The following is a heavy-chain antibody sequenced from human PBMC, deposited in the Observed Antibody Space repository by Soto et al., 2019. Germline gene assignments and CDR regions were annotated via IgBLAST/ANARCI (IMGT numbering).Heavy chain of an antibody. V-gene: IGHV1-46*01. CDR1: AYSFTTYH. Sequence: ASVKVSCKASAYSFTTYHIHWVRRAPGQGLEWMGLINPDAGATNYAQRFQDRLRLTRDTSTSTVYMELRSLRFDDTAVYYCARGDIVLVPASEGNWFDPWGQGTLVTVSS. CDR3: ARGDIVLVPASEGNWFDP. CDR2: INPDAGAT. D-gene: IGHD2-2*01. J-gene: IGHJ5*02.